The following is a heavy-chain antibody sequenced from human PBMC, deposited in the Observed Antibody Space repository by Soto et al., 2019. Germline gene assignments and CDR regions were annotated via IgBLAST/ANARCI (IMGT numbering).Heavy chain of an antibody. CDR1: GFTFSSYA. V-gene: IGHV3-23*01. D-gene: IGHD1-26*01. CDR3: AKRRGAGGNFDY. J-gene: IGHJ4*02. Sequence: DVQLLESGGGLVQPEGSLRLSCAASGFTFSSYAMGWVRQGPGKGLEWVAVVSIGGSTHYADSVRGRFTISRDNSKNTLSLLINSLTAEDTAVSFSAKRRGAGGNFDYWGQGALVNVSS. CDR2: VSIGGST.